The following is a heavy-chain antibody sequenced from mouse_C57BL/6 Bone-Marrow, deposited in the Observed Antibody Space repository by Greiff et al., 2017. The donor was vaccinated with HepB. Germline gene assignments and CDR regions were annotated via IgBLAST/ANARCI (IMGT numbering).Heavy chain of an antibody. CDR1: GYTFTSYW. Sequence: VQLQQPGAELVKPGASVKLSCKASGYTFTSYWMHWVKQRPGQGLEWIGMIHPNSGSTNYNEKFKSKATLTVDKSSSTAYMQLSSLTSEDSAVYYCARGTLLRVFYYFDYWGQGTTLTVSS. J-gene: IGHJ2*01. CDR2: IHPNSGST. D-gene: IGHD1-1*01. CDR3: ARGTLLRVFYYFDY. V-gene: IGHV1-64*01.